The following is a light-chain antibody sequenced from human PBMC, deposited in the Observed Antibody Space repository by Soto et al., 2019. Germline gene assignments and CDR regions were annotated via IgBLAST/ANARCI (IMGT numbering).Light chain of an antibody. J-gene: IGKJ4*01. V-gene: IGKV1-39*01. CDR3: QQSSSAPLT. Sequence: DIQMTQSPSSLSASVGDRVTITCRASQNINTHLNWYQQKPGRAPKLLIAASVNLHSEVSSRFSGSGSGTDFTLTISGLLPEDLGTYYCQQSSSAPLTFGGGTKVEIK. CDR1: QNINTH. CDR2: ASV.